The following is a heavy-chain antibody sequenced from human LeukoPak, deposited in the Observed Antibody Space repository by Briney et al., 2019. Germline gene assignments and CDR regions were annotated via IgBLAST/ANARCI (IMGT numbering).Heavy chain of an antibody. V-gene: IGHV3-21*01. CDR1: GFTFSNYS. D-gene: IGHD6-13*01. J-gene: IGHJ6*03. CDR3: AKALIAAAGNDYYYYYIDV. CDR2: ISRSSSYI. Sequence: GGSLRLSCAASGFTFSNYSMNWVRQAPAKGLERVSSISRSSSYIFYADSVKGRFTISRDNAKNSLYLQMNSLRAEDTAVYYCAKALIAAAGNDYYYYYIDVWGKGTTVTISS.